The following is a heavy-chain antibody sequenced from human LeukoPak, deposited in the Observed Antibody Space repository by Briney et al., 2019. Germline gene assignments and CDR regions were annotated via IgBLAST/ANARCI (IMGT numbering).Heavy chain of an antibody. Sequence: ASVKVSCKASGYTFSDNYIHWVRQGPGQGLEWMGWINPHSGDTNYGENFQGRVTLTRDTSISTAYMDLSSLISDDTAVYYCAREFMRVTAFDIWGQGTMVTVSS. J-gene: IGHJ3*02. CDR3: AREFMRVTAFDI. CDR2: INPHSGDT. V-gene: IGHV1-2*02. CDR1: GYTFSDNY. D-gene: IGHD2-21*02.